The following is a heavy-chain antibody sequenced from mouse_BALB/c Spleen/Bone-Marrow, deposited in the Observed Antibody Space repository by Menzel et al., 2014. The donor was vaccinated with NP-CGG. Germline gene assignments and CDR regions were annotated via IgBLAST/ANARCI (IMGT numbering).Heavy chain of an antibody. D-gene: IGHD3-2*01. J-gene: IGHJ2*01. V-gene: IGHV14-3*02. Sequence: EVKLVESGAELVKPGASVKLSCTASGFNIKDTYMHWVKQRPEQGLEWIGRIDPANGNTKYDPKFQGKATITADTSSNTAYLQLSSLTSEDTAVYYCATDSSGYLDYWDQGTTLTISS. CDR1: GFNIKDTY. CDR2: IDPANGNT. CDR3: ATDSSGYLDY.